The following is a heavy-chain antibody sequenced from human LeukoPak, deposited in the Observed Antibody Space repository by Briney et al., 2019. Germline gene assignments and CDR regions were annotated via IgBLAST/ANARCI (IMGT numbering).Heavy chain of an antibody. CDR3: ARVSRAAGLVEVYNWFDP. CDR1: GGSISSYY. D-gene: IGHD3-9*01. Sequence: SETLSLTCTVSGGSISSYYWSWIRQPAGKGLEWIGRIYTSGSTNYNPSLKSRVTMSVDTSKNQFSLKLSSVTAADTAVYYCARVSRAAGLVEVYNWFDPWGQGTLVTVSS. CDR2: IYTSGST. V-gene: IGHV4-4*07. J-gene: IGHJ5*02.